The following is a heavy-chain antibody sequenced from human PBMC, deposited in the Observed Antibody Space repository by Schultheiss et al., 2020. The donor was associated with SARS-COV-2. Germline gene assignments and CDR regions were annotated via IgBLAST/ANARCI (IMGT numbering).Heavy chain of an antibody. D-gene: IGHD2-15*01. CDR2: ISYDGSNK. V-gene: IGHV3-30*04. CDR1: GFTFSNYA. CDR3: ARDWCSGGSCYPYYFDY. Sequence: GGSLRLSCAASGFTFSNYAMHWVRQAPGKGLEWVAVISYDGSNKYYADSVKGRFTISRDNSKNTLYLQMNSLRAEDTAVYYCARDWCSGGSCYPYYFDYWGQGTLVTVSS. J-gene: IGHJ4*02.